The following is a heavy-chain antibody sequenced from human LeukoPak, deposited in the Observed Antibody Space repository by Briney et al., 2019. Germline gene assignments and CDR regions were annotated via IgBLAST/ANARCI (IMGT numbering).Heavy chain of an antibody. J-gene: IGHJ4*02. CDR1: GGTFSSYA. Sequence: SVKVSYKASGGTFSSYAISWVRQAPGQGLEWMGGIIPIFGTANYAQKFQGRVTITADESTSTAYMELSSLRSEDTAVYYCAREVLSRLERGYFDYWGQGTLVTVSS. V-gene: IGHV1-69*13. CDR2: IIPIFGTA. CDR3: AREVLSRLERGYFDY. D-gene: IGHD1-1*01.